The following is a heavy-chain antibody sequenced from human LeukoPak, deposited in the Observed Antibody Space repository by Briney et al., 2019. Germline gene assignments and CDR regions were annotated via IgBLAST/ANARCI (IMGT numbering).Heavy chain of an antibody. V-gene: IGHV3-66*02. J-gene: IGHJ4*02. CDR1: GFTFDDYG. CDR2: IYSGGST. CDR3: ARDGAGVPH. Sequence: PGGSLRLSCAASGFTFDDYGMSWVRQAPGKGLEWVSVIYSGGSTYYADSVKGRFTISRDNSKNTLYLQMNSLRAEDTAVYYCARDGAGVPHWGQGTLVTVSS. D-gene: IGHD6-19*01.